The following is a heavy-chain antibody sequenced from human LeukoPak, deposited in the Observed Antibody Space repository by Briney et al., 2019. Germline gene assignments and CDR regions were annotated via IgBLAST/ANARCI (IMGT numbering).Heavy chain of an antibody. D-gene: IGHD6-19*01. CDR3: ARDVGSGVDY. J-gene: IGHJ4*02. V-gene: IGHV4-39*02. Sequence: SETLSLTCTVSGGSISSSSYYWGWIRQPPGKGLEWIGSIYYSGSTYYNPSLKSRVTVSVDTSKNQFSLKLSSVTAADTAVYYCARDVGSGVDYWGQGTPVTVSS. CDR1: GGSISSSSYY. CDR2: IYYSGST.